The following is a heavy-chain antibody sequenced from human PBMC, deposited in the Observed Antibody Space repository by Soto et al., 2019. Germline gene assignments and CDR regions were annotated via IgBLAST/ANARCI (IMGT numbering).Heavy chain of an antibody. D-gene: IGHD3-10*01. V-gene: IGHV3-23*01. CDR1: GFTFSSYA. J-gene: IGHJ4*02. CDR2: ISGSGGST. CDR3: ARKYHFGSGSYLYYFDY. Sequence: GGSLRLSCAASGFTFSSYAMSWVRQAPGKGLEWVSAISGSGGSTYYADSVKGRFTISRDNSKNTLYLQMNSLRAEDTAVYYCARKYHFGSGSYLYYFDYWGQGGLVTVSS.